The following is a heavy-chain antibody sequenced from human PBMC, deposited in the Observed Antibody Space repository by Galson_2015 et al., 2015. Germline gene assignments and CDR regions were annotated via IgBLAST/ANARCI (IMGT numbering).Heavy chain of an antibody. V-gene: IGHV5-51*01. CDR3: ARPVGISGSYRSAFDI. D-gene: IGHD1-26*01. Sequence: QSGAEVKKPGESLTISCKGSGYSFTSYWIGWVRQMPGKGLEWMGIIYPGDSDTRYSPSFQGQVTISADKSISTAYLQWSSLKASDTAMYYCARPVGISGSYRSAFDIWGQGTMVTVSS. J-gene: IGHJ3*02. CDR1: GYSFTSYW. CDR2: IYPGDSDT.